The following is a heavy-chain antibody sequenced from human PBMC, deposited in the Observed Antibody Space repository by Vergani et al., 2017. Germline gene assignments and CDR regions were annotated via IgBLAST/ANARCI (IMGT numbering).Heavy chain of an antibody. CDR2: INHSGST. J-gene: IGHJ6*03. Sequence: QVQLQQWGAGLLKPSETLSLTSAVYGGSFSGYYWSWIGQPPGKGLEWIGEINHSGSTNYNPSLKSRVTISVDTSKNQFSLKLSSVTAADTAVYYCARGTGYCSSTSCYYYYYYYMDVWGKGTTVTVSS. D-gene: IGHD2-2*01. V-gene: IGHV4-34*01. CDR1: GGSFSGYY. CDR3: ARGTGYCSSTSCYYYYYYYMDV.